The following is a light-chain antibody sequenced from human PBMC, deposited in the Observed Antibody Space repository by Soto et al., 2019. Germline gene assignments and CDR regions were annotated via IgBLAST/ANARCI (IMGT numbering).Light chain of an antibody. CDR2: AAS. V-gene: IGKV1-39*01. J-gene: IGKJ1*01. Sequence: DIQMTQSPSSLSASVGDRVTITCRASRSNSNYLNWYQQKSGKAPRLLIYAASSLQPGVPSRFSGTGTGTAFTLTITSLQPEDSATYYCQQSYSVPRFGQGTRVDLK. CDR3: QQSYSVPR. CDR1: RSNSNY.